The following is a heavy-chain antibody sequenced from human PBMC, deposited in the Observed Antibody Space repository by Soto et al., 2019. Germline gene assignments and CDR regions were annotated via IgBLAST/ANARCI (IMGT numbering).Heavy chain of an antibody. J-gene: IGHJ4*02. CDR1: GFTFSSYA. V-gene: IGHV3-30-3*01. CDR2: ISYDGSNK. CDR3: ARGRHRGNY. D-gene: IGHD3-16*01. Sequence: QVQLVESGGGVVQPGRSLRLSCAASGFTFSSYAIHWVRQAPGKGLEWGAVISYDGSNKYYADSVKGRFTISRDKSRNTLYLQMNSLRAEDTAVYYRARGRHRGNYWGPGTLVTVSS.